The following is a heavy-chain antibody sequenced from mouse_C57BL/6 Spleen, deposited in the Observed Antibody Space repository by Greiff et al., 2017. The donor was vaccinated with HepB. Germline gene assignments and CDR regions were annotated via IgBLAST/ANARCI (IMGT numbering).Heavy chain of an antibody. V-gene: IGHV1-55*01. D-gene: IGHD2-3*01. Sequence: VQLQQPGAELVKPGASVKMSCKASGYTFTSYWITWVKQRPGQGLEWIGDIYPGSGSTNYNEKFKSKATLTVDTSSSTAYMQLSSLTSEDSAVYYCARSGIYDSALFAYWGQGTLVTVSA. CDR2: IYPGSGST. CDR3: ARSGIYDSALFAY. CDR1: GYTFTSYW. J-gene: IGHJ3*01.